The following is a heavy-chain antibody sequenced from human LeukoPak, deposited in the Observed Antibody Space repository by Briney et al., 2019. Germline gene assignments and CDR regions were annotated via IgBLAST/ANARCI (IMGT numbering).Heavy chain of an antibody. J-gene: IGHJ6*02. Sequence: SETLSLTCSVSGGSISTYYWSWIRQPAGKGLEWIGRVYRSGDTNYNPSLKSRVTMLVDTSKNQISLRLRSVTAADTAVYYCARDDFEYSVHNGMDVWGQGTTVTVSS. CDR3: ARDDFEYSVHNGMDV. CDR2: VYRSGDT. V-gene: IGHV4-4*07. CDR1: GGSISTYY. D-gene: IGHD3-9*01.